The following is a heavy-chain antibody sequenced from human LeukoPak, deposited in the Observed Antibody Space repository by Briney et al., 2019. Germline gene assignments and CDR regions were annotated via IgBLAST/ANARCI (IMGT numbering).Heavy chain of an antibody. CDR1: GFTFSSYW. V-gene: IGHV3-7*01. Sequence: GGSLRLSCAASGFTFSSYWMSWVRQAPGKGLEWVANIKQDGSEKYYVDSVKGRFTISRDNAKNSLYLQMNSLRAEDTAVYYCARVGRYCSSTSCYRGYGMDAWGQGTTVTVSS. D-gene: IGHD2-2*02. CDR2: IKQDGSEK. J-gene: IGHJ6*02. CDR3: ARVGRYCSSTSCYRGYGMDA.